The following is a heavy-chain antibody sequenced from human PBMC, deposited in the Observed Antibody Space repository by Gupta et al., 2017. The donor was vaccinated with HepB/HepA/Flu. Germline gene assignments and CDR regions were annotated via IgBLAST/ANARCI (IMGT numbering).Heavy chain of an antibody. CDR1: DGSFTPYY. V-gene: IGHV4-34*01. D-gene: IGHD1-26*01. CDR2: IHQDGIT. Sequence: QAQLQQWGAGLLEPSETLSLTCAVYDGSFTPYYYWTWIRQPPGKGLEWIGEIHQDGITNYDPTLKGRVTISAVKSKQQVSLDILSVTAADTSVYYDGSVEWDDRLAYWGQGTLVTVSS. CDR3: GSVEWDDRLAY. J-gene: IGHJ4*02.